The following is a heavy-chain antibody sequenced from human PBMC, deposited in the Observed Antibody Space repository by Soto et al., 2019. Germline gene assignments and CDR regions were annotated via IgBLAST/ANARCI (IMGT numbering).Heavy chain of an antibody. J-gene: IGHJ4*02. CDR3: ARTTSSVAGQSLTFDY. D-gene: IGHD6-13*01. V-gene: IGHV3-23*01. CDR2: ISGSGGST. CDR1: GFTFSNYA. Sequence: EVQLLESGGGLVQPGGSLRLSCAASGFTFSNYAMGWVRQAPGKGLEWVSGISGSGGSTDYADSVKGRFTMSRDNSKNKLYLQMNSLRTEDTAVYYCARTTSSVAGQSLTFDYCGQGTLITVSS.